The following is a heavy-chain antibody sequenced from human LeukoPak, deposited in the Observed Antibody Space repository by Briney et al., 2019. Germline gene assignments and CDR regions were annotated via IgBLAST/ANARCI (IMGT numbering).Heavy chain of an antibody. CDR1: GFTFSSYA. D-gene: IGHD6-19*01. CDR2: ISSDGGTK. Sequence: GGSLRLSCAASGFTFSSYAIHWVRQAPGKGLEWVALISSDGGTKYYADSVKGRFTISRDNSKNTVYLQMNRLRSEDTAFYFSARPFSRGWYYPYFDQWGQGTLVTASS. J-gene: IGHJ4*02. V-gene: IGHV3-30*04. CDR3: ARPFSRGWYYPYFDQ.